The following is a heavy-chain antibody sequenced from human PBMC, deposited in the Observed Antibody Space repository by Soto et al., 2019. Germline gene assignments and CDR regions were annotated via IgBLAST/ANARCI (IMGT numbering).Heavy chain of an antibody. J-gene: IGHJ4*02. CDR3: VKEANPFINTLVVLNFDY. Sequence: PGGSLRLSCAASGFTFSSYWMHWVRQAPGKGLVWVSRINSDGSRTSYADSVKGRFTISRDNSKNTLYLRMNSLRSDDTAVYYCVKEANPFINTLVVLNFDYWRQGTQVTVS. CDR1: GFTFSSYW. CDR2: INSDGSRT. D-gene: IGHD2-2*01. V-gene: IGHV3-74*01.